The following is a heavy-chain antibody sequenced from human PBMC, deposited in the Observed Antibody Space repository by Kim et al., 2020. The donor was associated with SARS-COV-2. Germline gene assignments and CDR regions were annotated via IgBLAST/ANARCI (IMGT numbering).Heavy chain of an antibody. CDR1: GFSLSTSGMC. CDR2: IDWDDDK. V-gene: IGHV2-70*11. CDR3: ARIIGDDEYSGYGEMDV. Sequence: SGPTLVNPTQTLTLTCTFSGFSLSTSGMCVSWIRQPPGKALEWLARIDWDDDKYYSTSLKTRLTISKDTSKNQVVLTMTNMDPVDTATYYCARIIGDDEYSGYGEMDVWGQGTTVTVSS. D-gene: IGHD5-12*01. J-gene: IGHJ6*02.